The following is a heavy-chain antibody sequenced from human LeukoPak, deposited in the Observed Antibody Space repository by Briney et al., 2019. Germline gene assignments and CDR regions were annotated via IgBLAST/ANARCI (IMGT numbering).Heavy chain of an antibody. CDR1: GFNFSDSR. Sequence: PGGSLRLSCTTSGFNFSDSRMTWVRQAPGKGLEWVANIKQDGSEKYYVASVKGRLTISRDNAKNSLYLQMNSLRAEDTAVYYCTRDGSYYALWGQGTLVTVSS. D-gene: IGHD1-26*01. CDR2: IKQDGSEK. J-gene: IGHJ4*02. V-gene: IGHV3-7*04. CDR3: TRDGSYYAL.